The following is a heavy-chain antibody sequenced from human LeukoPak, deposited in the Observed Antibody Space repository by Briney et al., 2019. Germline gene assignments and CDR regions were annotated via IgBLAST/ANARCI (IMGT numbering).Heavy chain of an antibody. CDR2: MNPNSGNT. Sequence: ASVKVSCKASAYTFTSYDINWVRQATGQGLEWMGWMNPNSGNTGYAQKFQGRVTITADESTSTAYMELSSLRSEDTAVYYCARGGHSSSWYYYYMDVWGKGTTVTVSS. V-gene: IGHV1-8*01. CDR3: ARGGHSSSWYYYYMDV. CDR1: AYTFTSYD. J-gene: IGHJ6*03. D-gene: IGHD6-13*01.